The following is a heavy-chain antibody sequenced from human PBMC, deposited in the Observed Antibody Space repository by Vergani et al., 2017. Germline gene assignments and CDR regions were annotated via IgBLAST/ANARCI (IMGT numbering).Heavy chain of an antibody. CDR1: GFTFSSYA. CDR2: ISGSGGST. D-gene: IGHD2-15*01. Sequence: EVQLLESGGGLVQPGGSLRLSCAASGFTFSSYAMSWVRQAPGKGLEWVSAISGSGGSTYYADSVKGRFTISRDNSKNTLYLQMNSLRAEDTAVYYCARDPIGYCSGGSCEGDAFDIWGQGTMVTVSS. J-gene: IGHJ3*02. V-gene: IGHV3-23*01. CDR3: ARDPIGYCSGGSCEGDAFDI.